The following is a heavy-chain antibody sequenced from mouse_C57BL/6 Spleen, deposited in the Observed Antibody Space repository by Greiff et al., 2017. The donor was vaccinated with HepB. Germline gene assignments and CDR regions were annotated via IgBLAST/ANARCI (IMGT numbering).Heavy chain of an antibody. V-gene: IGHV1-82*01. Sequence: VQLQQSGPELVKPGASVKISCKASGYAFSSSWMNWVKQRPGKGLEWIGRIYPGDGDTNYNGKFKGKATLTADKSSSTAYMQLSSLTSEDSAVYFCAKGYYGRFPYYFDYWGQGTTLTVSS. CDR2: IYPGDGDT. J-gene: IGHJ2*01. CDR1: GYAFSSSW. CDR3: AKGYYGRFPYYFDY. D-gene: IGHD1-1*01.